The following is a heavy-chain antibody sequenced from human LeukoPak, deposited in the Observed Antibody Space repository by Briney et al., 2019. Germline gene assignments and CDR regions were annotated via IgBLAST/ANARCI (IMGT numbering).Heavy chain of an antibody. CDR1: GGSISSYY. Sequence: SETLSLTCTVSGGSISSYYWSWIRQPPGKGLEWIGYIYYSGSTNYNPSLKSRVTISVDTSKNQFSLKLSSVTAADTAVYYCARLYYYGSGSYWGQGTLVTVSS. CDR3: ARLYYYGSGSY. J-gene: IGHJ4*02. D-gene: IGHD3-10*01. CDR2: IYYSGST. V-gene: IGHV4-59*01.